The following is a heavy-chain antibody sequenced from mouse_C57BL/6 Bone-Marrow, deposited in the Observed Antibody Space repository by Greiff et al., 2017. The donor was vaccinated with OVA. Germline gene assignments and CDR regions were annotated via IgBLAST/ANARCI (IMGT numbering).Heavy chain of an antibody. V-gene: IGHV5-12*01. D-gene: IGHD1-1*02. CDR1: GFTFSDYY. CDR3: ARKNYPWYYFDY. CDR2: ISNGGGST. Sequence: DVKLVESGGGLVQPGGSLKLSCAASGFTFSDYYMYWVRQTPEKRLEWVAYISNGGGSTYYPDTVKGRFTISRDNAKNTLYLQMSRLKSEDTAMYYCARKNYPWYYFDYWGQGTTLTVSS. J-gene: IGHJ2*01.